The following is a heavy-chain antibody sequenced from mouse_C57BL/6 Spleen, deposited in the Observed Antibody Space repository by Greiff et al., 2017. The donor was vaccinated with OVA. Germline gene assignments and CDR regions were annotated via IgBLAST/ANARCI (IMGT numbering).Heavy chain of an antibody. CDR2: IYPSDSET. Sequence: QVQLKQPGAELVRPGSSVKLSCKASGYTFTSYWMDWVKQRPGQGLEWIGNIYPSDSETHYNQKFKDKATLTVDKSSSTAYMQLSSLTSEDSAVYYCARSDDGYYVLFAYWGQGTLVTVSA. D-gene: IGHD2-3*01. CDR1: GYTFTSYW. CDR3: ARSDDGYYVLFAY. J-gene: IGHJ3*01. V-gene: IGHV1-61*01.